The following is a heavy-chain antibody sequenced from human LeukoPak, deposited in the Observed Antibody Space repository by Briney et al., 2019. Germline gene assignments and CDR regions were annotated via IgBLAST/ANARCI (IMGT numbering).Heavy chain of an antibody. Sequence: GRSLRLSCAASGFTFSSYGMHWVRQAPGKGLEWVAVISYDGSNKYYADSVKGRFTISRDNSKNTLYVQVNSLGTEDTAAYYCAKGSYYDSSGSFYFDYWGQGTLVTVSS. V-gene: IGHV3-30*18. CDR2: ISYDGSNK. J-gene: IGHJ4*02. CDR3: AKGSYYDSSGSFYFDY. CDR1: GFTFSSYG. D-gene: IGHD3-22*01.